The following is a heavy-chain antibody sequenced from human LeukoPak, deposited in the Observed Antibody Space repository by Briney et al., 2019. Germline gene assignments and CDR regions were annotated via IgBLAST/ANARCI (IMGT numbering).Heavy chain of an antibody. J-gene: IGHJ3*02. CDR1: GFTFDDYA. D-gene: IGHD1-26*01. CDR3: AKAQIRYSGSYPGAFDI. CDR2: ISWNSGSI. Sequence: GRSLRLSCAASGFTFDDYAMHWVRQAPGKGLEWVSGISWNSGSIGYADSVKGRFTISRDNAKNSLYLQMNSLRAEDTALYYCAKAQIRYSGSYPGAFDIWGQGAMVTVSS. V-gene: IGHV3-9*01.